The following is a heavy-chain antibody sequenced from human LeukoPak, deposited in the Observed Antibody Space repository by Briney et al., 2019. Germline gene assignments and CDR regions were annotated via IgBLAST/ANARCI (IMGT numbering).Heavy chain of an antibody. CDR2: ISGSGDNNDNT. CDR1: GFSFSTYA. V-gene: IGHV3-23*01. D-gene: IGHD6-13*01. Sequence: PGGSLRLSCAASGFSFSTYAMSWVRQAPGKGLEWVSAISGSGDNNDNTYYADSVKGQFTISRDNSKNTLYLQMSSLRAEDAAVYYCAKESVDNVGSSWSPFDYWGQGTLVTVSS. CDR3: AKESVDNVGSSWSPFDY. J-gene: IGHJ4*02.